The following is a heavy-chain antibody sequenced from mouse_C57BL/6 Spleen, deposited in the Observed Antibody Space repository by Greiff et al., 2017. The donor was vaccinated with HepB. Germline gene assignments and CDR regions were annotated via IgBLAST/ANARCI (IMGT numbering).Heavy chain of an antibody. CDR2: INPNNGGT. J-gene: IGHJ2*01. CDR3: ARYYYGLDY. D-gene: IGHD1-1*01. CDR1: GYTFTDYY. Sequence: EVQLQQSGPELVKPGASVKISCKASGYTFTDYYMNWVKQSHGKSLEWIGDINPNNGGTSYNQKFKGKATLTVDKSSSTAYMELRSLTSDDSAVYYCARYYYGLDYWGQGTTLTVSS. V-gene: IGHV1-26*01.